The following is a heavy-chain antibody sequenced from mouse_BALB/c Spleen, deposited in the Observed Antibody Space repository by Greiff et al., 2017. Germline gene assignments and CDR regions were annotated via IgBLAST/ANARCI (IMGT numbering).Heavy chain of an antibody. V-gene: IGHV5-4*02. CDR3: ARDRGYYYGSSNYAMDY. J-gene: IGHJ4*01. Sequence: EVKLMESGGGLVKPGGSLKLSCAASGFTFSDYYMYWVRQTPEKRLEWVATISDGGSYTYYPDSVKGRFTISRDNAKNNLYLQMSSLKSEDTAMYYCARDRGYYYGSSNYAMDYWGQGTSVTVSS. CDR2: ISDGGSYT. D-gene: IGHD1-1*01. CDR1: GFTFSDYY.